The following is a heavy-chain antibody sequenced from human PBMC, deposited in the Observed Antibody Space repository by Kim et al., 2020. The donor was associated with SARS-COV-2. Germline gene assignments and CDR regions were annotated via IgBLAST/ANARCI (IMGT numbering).Heavy chain of an antibody. D-gene: IGHD3-10*01. V-gene: IGHV3-30*07. CDR3: ARDLLLWFGESRVGMDV. Sequence: VTGRFTISIDNSKHTLYLQMDCLRAEDTAVYYCARDLLLWFGESRVGMDVWGQGTTVTVSS. J-gene: IGHJ6*02.